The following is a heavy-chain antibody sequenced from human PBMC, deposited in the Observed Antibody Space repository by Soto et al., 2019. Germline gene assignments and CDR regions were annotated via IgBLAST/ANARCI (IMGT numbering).Heavy chain of an antibody. J-gene: IGHJ3*02. Sequence: SETLSLTCTVSGGSISSYYWSWIRQPPGKGLEWIGYIYYSGSTNYNPSLKSRVTISVDTSKNQFSLKLSSVTAADTAVYYCARGNWGTTKGAFDIWGQGTMVTVSS. CDR3: ARGNWGTTKGAFDI. CDR2: IYYSGST. V-gene: IGHV4-59*01. CDR1: GGSISSYY. D-gene: IGHD7-27*01.